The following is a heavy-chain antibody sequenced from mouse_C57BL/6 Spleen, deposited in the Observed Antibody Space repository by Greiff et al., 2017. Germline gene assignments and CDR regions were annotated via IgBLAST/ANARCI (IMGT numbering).Heavy chain of an antibody. V-gene: IGHV1-82*01. J-gene: IGHJ2*01. D-gene: IGHD2-1*01. CDR3: ARWNLLSYYFDD. CDR2: IYPGDGDT. Sequence: QVQLKESGPELVKPGASVKISCKASGYAFSSSWMNWVKQRPGKGLEWIGRIYPGDGDTNYNGKFKGKATLTADKSSSTAYMQLSSLTSEDSAVYFCARWNLLSYYFDDWGQGTTLTVSS. CDR1: GYAFSSSW.